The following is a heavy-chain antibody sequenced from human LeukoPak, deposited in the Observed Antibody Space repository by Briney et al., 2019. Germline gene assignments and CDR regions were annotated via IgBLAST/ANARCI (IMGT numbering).Heavy chain of an antibody. J-gene: IGHJ4*02. CDR3: ARERSPIYGPFDY. D-gene: IGHD2/OR15-2a*01. CDR2: ISYDGSDK. CDR1: GFTFSSYG. V-gene: IGHV3-30*19. Sequence: PGGSLRLSCAASGFTFSSYGMHWVRQAPGKGLEWVAVISYDGSDKYYADSVKGRFTISRDISKNTLYLQMNSLRAEDTAVYYCARERSPIYGPFDYWGQGTLVTVSS.